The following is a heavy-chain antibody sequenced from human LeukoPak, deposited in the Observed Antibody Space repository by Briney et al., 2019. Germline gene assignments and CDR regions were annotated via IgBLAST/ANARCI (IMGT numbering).Heavy chain of an antibody. J-gene: IGHJ4*02. V-gene: IGHV3-73*01. D-gene: IGHD6-13*01. CDR2: IRSKANSYAT. CDR3: TRLVQQQPSDY. CDR1: GFTFSGSA. Sequence: GGSLRLSCAASGFTFSGSAMHWVRQASGKGLEWVGRIRSKANSYATAYAASVKGRFTISRDDSKNTAYLQMNSLKTEDTAVYYCTRLVQQQPSDYWGQGTLVTVSS.